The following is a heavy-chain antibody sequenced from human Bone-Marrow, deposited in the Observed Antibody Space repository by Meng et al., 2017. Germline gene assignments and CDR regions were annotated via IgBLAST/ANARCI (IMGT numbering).Heavy chain of an antibody. CDR3: TIYTSGHI. J-gene: IGHJ3*02. V-gene: IGHV3-73*02. CDR1: EAGFGGSD. D-gene: IGHD6-19*01. Sequence: VLLGGSGGALVQRGRSLNLACALCEAGFGGSDLTWVRQASGRGMEWVGRMETKPPKYATSYAASLGGRFTISRDDSKNTAYLQMNSLKTEDTVLYYCTIYTSGHIWGQGTMVTVSS. CDR2: METKPPKYAT.